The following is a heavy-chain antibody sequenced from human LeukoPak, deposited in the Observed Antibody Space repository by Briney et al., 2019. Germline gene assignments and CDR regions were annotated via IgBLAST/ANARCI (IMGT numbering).Heavy chain of an antibody. D-gene: IGHD2-2*02. Sequence: GGSLRLSCAASGFTVSANFMSWVRQAPGKGLEWVANIKQDGSEKYYVDSVKGRFTISRDNAKNSLYLQMNSLRAEDTAVYYCARETVIVVVPAAIGAFDYWGQGTLVTVSS. CDR3: ARETVIVVVPAAIGAFDY. CDR2: IKQDGSEK. J-gene: IGHJ4*02. CDR1: GFTVSANF. V-gene: IGHV3-7*01.